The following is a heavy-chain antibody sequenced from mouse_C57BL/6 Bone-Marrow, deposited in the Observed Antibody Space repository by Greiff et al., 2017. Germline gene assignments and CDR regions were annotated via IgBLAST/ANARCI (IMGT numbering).Heavy chain of an antibody. V-gene: IGHV1-81*01. Sequence: QVQLQQSGAELARPGASVKLSCKASGYTFTSYGISWVKQRTGQGLEWIGEIYPRSGNTYYNEKFKGKATLTADKSSSTAYMELRSLTSEDSAVYFCARLGGYFYLDDWGQGTTLTVSS. CDR3: ARLGGYFYLDD. D-gene: IGHD2-3*01. CDR1: GYTFTSYG. CDR2: IYPRSGNT. J-gene: IGHJ2*01.